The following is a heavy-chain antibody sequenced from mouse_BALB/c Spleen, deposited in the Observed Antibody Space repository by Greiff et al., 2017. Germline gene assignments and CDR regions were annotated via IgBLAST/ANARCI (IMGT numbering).Heavy chain of an antibody. D-gene: IGHD4-1*01. Sequence: VQLQQSGPELVKPGASVRISCKASGYTFTSYYIHWVKQRPGQGLEWIGWIYPGNVNTKYNEKFKGKATLTADKSSSTAYMQLSSLTSEDSAVYFGARSWDFDYWGQGTTLTVSS. J-gene: IGHJ2*01. V-gene: IGHV1S56*01. CDR3: ARSWDFDY. CDR2: IYPGNVNT. CDR1: GYTFTSYY.